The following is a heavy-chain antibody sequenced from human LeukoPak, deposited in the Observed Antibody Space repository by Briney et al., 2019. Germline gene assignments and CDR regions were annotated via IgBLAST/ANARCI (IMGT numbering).Heavy chain of an antibody. D-gene: IGHD5-12*01. CDR2: INPNSGDT. J-gene: IGHJ4*02. CDR1: GYTFTGYY. CDR3: ARGLMATIGIGYFDY. V-gene: IGHV1-2*02. Sequence: ASVKLSCKASGYTFTGYYLHWVRQTPGQGLEWMGWINPNSGDTNYAQKFQGRVAMTRDTSISTAYMELSSLRSDDTAVYYCARGLMATIGIGYFDYWGQGALVTVSS.